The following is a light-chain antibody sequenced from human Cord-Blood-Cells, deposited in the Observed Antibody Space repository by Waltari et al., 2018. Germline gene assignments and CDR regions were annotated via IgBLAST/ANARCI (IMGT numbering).Light chain of an antibody. V-gene: IGLV2-14*01. CDR3: SSYTISSTFCVV. J-gene: IGLJ2*01. Sequence: QSALTQPASVSGSPGQSITIPCTGTSSDVGGYNYVSWYQQPPGKAPKHMIYDVNKRPSGLSNLFSVSKSGNTASLTVSGLQSEAEADYYCSSYTISSTFCVVFGGGTKLTVL. CDR2: DVN. CDR1: SSDVGGYNY.